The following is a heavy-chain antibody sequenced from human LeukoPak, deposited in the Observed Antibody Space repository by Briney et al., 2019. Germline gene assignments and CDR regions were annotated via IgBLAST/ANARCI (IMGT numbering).Heavy chain of an antibody. CDR3: VKEGSIFGVVIRPYYFDY. CDR2: ISWNSGSI. V-gene: IGHV3-9*01. D-gene: IGHD3-3*01. J-gene: IGHJ4*02. CDR1: GFTFDDYA. Sequence: GGSLRLSCAASGFTFDDYAMHWVRQAPGKGLEWVSGISWNSGSIGYADSVKGRFTISRDNAKNSLYLQMNSLRAEDTAVYYCVKEGSIFGVVIRPYYFDYWGQGTLVTVSS.